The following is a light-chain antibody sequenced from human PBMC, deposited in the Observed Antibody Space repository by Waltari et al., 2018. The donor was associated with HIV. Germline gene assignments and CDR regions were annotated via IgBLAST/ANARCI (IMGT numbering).Light chain of an antibody. CDR2: EVS. CDR3: CSYARSGIP. J-gene: IGLJ2*01. Sequence: SALTQPASVSGAFGQSITIPCTGTSSDVGTHNLVSWYQYHPGKAPKLIIYEVSNRPSGVSKRFSGSKSGNTASLTVSGLQAEDEAHYYCCSYARSGIPFGGGTKLTVL. V-gene: IGLV2-23*02. CDR1: SSDVGTHNL.